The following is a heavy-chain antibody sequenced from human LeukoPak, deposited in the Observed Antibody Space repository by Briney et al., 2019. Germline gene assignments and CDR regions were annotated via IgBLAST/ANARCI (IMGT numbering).Heavy chain of an antibody. CDR3: ARPYYYDSRIDP. CDR2: MYYSGST. D-gene: IGHD3-22*01. Sequence: SQTLSLTCPVSGGCISSGDYYWSWMRQPPGKGLEWIAYMYYSGSTYYNPSLKSRVTMSADTSKNQLSLKLSSVTAADTAVYYCARPYYYDSRIDPWGQGILVTVSS. CDR1: GGCISSGDYY. V-gene: IGHV4-30-4*01. J-gene: IGHJ5*02.